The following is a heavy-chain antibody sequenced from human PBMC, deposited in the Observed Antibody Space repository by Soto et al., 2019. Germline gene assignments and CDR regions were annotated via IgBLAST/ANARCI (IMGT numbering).Heavy chain of an antibody. CDR3: TRIAVDTGVLRPFDH. Sequence: EVQLVESGGGLVQPGGSLKLSCATSGFTFSGSVLHWVRQASGKGLEWVGRVTIKANGYATAYAASVRGRFTISRADSKNTAYLQMNSLRTEDTAVYYCTRIAVDTGVLRPFDHWGQGTLVTVSS. CDR2: VTIKANGYAT. CDR1: GFTFSGSV. D-gene: IGHD5-18*01. V-gene: IGHV3-73*02. J-gene: IGHJ4*02.